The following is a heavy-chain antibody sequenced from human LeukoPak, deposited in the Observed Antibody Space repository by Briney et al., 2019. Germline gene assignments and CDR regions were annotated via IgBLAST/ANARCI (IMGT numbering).Heavy chain of an antibody. Sequence: ASVKVSCKSSGYTFSNYGVTWVRQAPGQGLEWMGWISIYNGNTRYAQKFQGRITMTTDTSTSIAYMELRRLRIDDTAMYYCARGDSLYHYGMNVWGQGTSVTASS. CDR3: ARGDSLYHYGMNV. J-gene: IGHJ6*02. CDR2: ISIYNGNT. CDR1: GYTFSNYG. V-gene: IGHV1-18*01. D-gene: IGHD3-16*02.